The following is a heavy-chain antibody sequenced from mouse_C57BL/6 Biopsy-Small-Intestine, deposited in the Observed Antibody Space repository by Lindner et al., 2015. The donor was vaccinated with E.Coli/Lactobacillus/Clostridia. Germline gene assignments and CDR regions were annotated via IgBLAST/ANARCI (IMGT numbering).Heavy chain of an antibody. J-gene: IGHJ2*01. CDR3: APSFDY. CDR2: IDPKDGET. CDR1: GFNIKDYY. Sequence: VQLQESGAKLVKPGASVKLSCTTSGFNIKDYYMRWVKQRTEQGLEWIGRIDPKDGETKYAPEFQGKATLTTDTSSNTAYLQLSSLTSEDTAVYYCAPSFDYWGPGTTLTVSS. D-gene: IGHD6-1*01. V-gene: IGHV14-2*01.